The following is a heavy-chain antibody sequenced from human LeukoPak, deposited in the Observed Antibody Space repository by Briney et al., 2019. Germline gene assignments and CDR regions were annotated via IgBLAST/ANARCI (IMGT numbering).Heavy chain of an antibody. CDR2: IYYTGST. CDR3: ARAGSYRGYFDY. J-gene: IGHJ4*02. D-gene: IGHD1-26*01. V-gene: IGHV4-59*01. Sequence: SETLSLTCTVSGGSISSYYWSWIRQPPGKGLEWIGYIYYTGSTNNTSLKSRVTISVDTSKNQFSLKLSSVTAADTAVYYCARAGSYRGYFDYWGQGTLVTVSS. CDR1: GGSISSYY.